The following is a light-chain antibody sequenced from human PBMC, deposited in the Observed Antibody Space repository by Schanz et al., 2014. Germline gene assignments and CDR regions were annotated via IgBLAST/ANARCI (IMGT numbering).Light chain of an antibody. CDR1: QSVSSN. Sequence: EVVMTQSPATLSVSPGERATLSCRASQSVSSNLAWYQQKPGQAPRLLIYGASTRATGIPPRFSGSGSGTDFTLTISRLEPEDFAVYYCQQYGSSPLYIFGQGTKLEIK. CDR2: GAS. J-gene: IGKJ2*01. CDR3: QQYGSSPLYI. V-gene: IGKV3-15*01.